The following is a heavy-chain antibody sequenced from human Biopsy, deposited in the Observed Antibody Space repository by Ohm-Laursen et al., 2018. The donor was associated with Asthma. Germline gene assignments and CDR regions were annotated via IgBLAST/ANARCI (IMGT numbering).Heavy chain of an antibody. Sequence: GTLSLTCSVSGDSFTYPGYYWGWIRQPPGKGLEWIGSIYYSGTTYYNPSLEIRVTVSADTSKNQFSLKLTSVTAADTAVYYCVRGSSSWHHGPFHYYYGLDVWGQGTTATVSS. CDR1: GDSFTYPGYY. D-gene: IGHD6-13*01. V-gene: IGHV4-39*01. CDR2: IYYSGTT. J-gene: IGHJ6*02. CDR3: VRGSSSWHHGPFHYYYGLDV.